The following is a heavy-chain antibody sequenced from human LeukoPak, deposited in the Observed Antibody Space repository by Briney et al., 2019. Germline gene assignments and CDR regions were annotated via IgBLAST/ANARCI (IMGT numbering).Heavy chain of an antibody. V-gene: IGHV1-2*02. CDR3: AKSYGSGSYSLRDAFDI. CDR2: INPNSGGT. Sequence: ASVKVSCKASGYTFTNYGISWVRQAPGQGLEWMGWINPNSGGTNYAQKFQGRVTMTRDTSISTAYMELSRLRSDDTAVYYCAKSYGSGSYSLRDAFDIWGQGTMVTVSS. CDR1: GYTFTNYG. J-gene: IGHJ3*02. D-gene: IGHD3-10*01.